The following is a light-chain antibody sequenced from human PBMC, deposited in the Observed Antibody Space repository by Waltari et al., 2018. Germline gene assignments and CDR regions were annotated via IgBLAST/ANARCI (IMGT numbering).Light chain of an antibody. CDR1: QSIRNY. CDR2: AAS. V-gene: IGKV1-39*01. Sequence: DIQMTQSPSSLSASVGYRVTITCRASQSIRNYLNWYQQKPGKAPKLLIYAASTLQSGVPSRFSGSESGTDFTLTISNLQPEDFATYYCQQSYSTLYTFGQGTKLEIK. CDR3: QQSYSTLYT. J-gene: IGKJ2*01.